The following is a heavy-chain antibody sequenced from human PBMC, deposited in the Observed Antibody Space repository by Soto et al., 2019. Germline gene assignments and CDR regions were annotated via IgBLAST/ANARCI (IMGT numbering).Heavy chain of an antibody. V-gene: IGHV1-69*13. J-gene: IGHJ6*02. D-gene: IGHD6-6*01. CDR1: GGTFSSYA. CDR3: ARVDSSSPNYYYYAMDV. CDR2: IIPIFGTA. Sequence: ASVKVSCKASGGTFSSYAISWVRQAPGQGLEWMGGIIPIFGTANYAQKFQGRVTITADESTSTAYMELSSLRSEDTAVYYCARVDSSSPNYYYYAMDVWGQGTTVTVSS.